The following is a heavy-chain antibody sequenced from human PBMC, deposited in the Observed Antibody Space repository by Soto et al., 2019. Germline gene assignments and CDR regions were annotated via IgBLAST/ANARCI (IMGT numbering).Heavy chain of an antibody. J-gene: IGHJ4*02. CDR2: IHYSGDS. CDR1: GDSVSSNNYY. D-gene: IGHD3-22*01. CDR3: ARDGNDSSGSQGFDY. Sequence: SETLSLTCTVIGDSVSSNNYYWSWIRQRPGQGLEWIGYIHYSGDSYDNPSLTSRITMSMDASKNQFPLNLRSVTAADTAIYYCARDGNDSSGSQGFDYWGQGTLVTVSS. V-gene: IGHV4-31*03.